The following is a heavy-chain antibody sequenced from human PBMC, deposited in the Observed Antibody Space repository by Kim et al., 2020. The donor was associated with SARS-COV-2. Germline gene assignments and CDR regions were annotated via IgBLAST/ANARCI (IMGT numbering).Heavy chain of an antibody. J-gene: IGHJ4*02. D-gene: IGHD3-3*01. CDR1: GYIFTGYY. Sequence: ASVKVSCKASGYIFTGYYMHWVRQAPGQGLEWMGLINPNSGGTNHAQKFQGRVTMTRDTSTSTAYMEMSRLRSDDTAVYYCARGESFSIFGVVTYYWGQG. CDR3: ARGESFSIFGVVTYY. V-gene: IGHV1-2*02. CDR2: INPNSGGT.